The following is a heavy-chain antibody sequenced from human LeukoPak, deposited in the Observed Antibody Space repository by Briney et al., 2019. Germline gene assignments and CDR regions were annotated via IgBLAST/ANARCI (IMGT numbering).Heavy chain of an antibody. CDR1: GFTFSSYW. CDR2: IKQDGSEK. J-gene: IGHJ5*01. CDR3: ARCRSGNTKWFDP. V-gene: IGHV3-7*05. D-gene: IGHD1-1*01. Sequence: GGSLRLSCAASGFTFSSYWMSWVRQAPGKGLEWVANIKQDGSEKYYVDSVKGRFTISRDNAKNSLYLRTNSLRAEDTAVYYCARCRSGNTKWFDPWGQGTMVTVSS.